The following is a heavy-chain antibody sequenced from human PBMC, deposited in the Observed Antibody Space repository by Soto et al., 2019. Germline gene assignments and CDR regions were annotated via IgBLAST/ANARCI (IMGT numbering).Heavy chain of an antibody. Sequence: QVQLVESGGGVVQPGRSLRLSCAASGFTFSSYGMHWVRQAPGKGLEWVAVISYDGSNKYYADSVKGRFTISRDNSKNTLYLQMNSLRAEDTAVYYCAKGVYGSGKGAFDIWGQGTMVTVSS. CDR2: ISYDGSNK. D-gene: IGHD3-10*01. V-gene: IGHV3-30*18. J-gene: IGHJ3*02. CDR1: GFTFSSYG. CDR3: AKGVYGSGKGAFDI.